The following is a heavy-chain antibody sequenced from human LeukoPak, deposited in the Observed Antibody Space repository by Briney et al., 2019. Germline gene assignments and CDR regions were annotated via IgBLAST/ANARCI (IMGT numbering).Heavy chain of an antibody. Sequence: GGSLRLSCAASGFTFSSYSMNWVRQAPGKGLEWVSYISSSGSTIYYADSVKGRFTISRDNAKNSLYLQMNSLRAEDTAVYYCAIYSGYDGRYFDYWGQGTLVTVSS. D-gene: IGHD5-12*01. CDR1: GFTFSSYS. J-gene: IGHJ4*02. CDR2: ISSSGSTI. V-gene: IGHV3-48*04. CDR3: AIYSGYDGRYFDY.